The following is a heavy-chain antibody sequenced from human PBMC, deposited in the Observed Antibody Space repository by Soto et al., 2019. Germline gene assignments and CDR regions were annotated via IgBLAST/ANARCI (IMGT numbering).Heavy chain of an antibody. J-gene: IGHJ5*02. CDR3: ARFFRSYYGSGSYYSAWFDP. Sequence: SETLSLTCTVSGGSISRYYWSWIRQPPGKGLEWIGYIYYSGSTNYNPSLKSRVTISVDTSKNQFSLKLSSVTAADTAVYYCARFFRSYYGSGSYYSAWFDPWGQGTLVTVSS. CDR1: GGSISRYY. CDR2: IYYSGST. D-gene: IGHD3-10*01. V-gene: IGHV4-59*08.